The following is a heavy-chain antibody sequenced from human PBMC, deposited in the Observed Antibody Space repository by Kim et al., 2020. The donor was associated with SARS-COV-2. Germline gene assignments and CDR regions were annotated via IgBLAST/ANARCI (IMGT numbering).Heavy chain of an antibody. CDR3: ARGRKYNWNDYRFDP. CDR1: GFTFSSYA. J-gene: IGHJ5*02. D-gene: IGHD1-20*01. V-gene: IGHV3-30*04. Sequence: GGSLRLSCAASGFTFSSYAMHWVRQAPGKGLEWVAVISYDGSNKYYADSVKGRFTISRDNSKNTLYLQMNSLRAEDTAVYYCARGRKYNWNDYRFDPWG. CDR2: ISYDGSNK.